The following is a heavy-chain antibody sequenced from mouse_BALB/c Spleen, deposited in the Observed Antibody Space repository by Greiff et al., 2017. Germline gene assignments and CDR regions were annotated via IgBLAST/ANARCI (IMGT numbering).Heavy chain of an antibody. CDR2: ISDGGSYT. Sequence: DVQLVESGGGLVKPGGSLKLSCAASGFTFSDYYMYWVRQTPEKRLEWVATISDGGSYTYYPDSVKGRFTISRDNAKNNLYLQMSSLKSEDTAMYYCARGGGPYAMDYWGQGTSVTVSS. CDR1: GFTFSDYY. V-gene: IGHV5-4*02. J-gene: IGHJ4*01. CDR3: ARGGGPYAMDY.